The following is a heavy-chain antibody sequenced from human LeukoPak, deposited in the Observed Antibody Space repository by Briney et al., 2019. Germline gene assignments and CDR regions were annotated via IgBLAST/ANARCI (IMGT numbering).Heavy chain of an antibody. CDR3: ARAYYYDSSGYAI. CDR2: IWYDGSNK. J-gene: IGHJ4*02. CDR1: GFTFSSYG. Sequence: GGSLRLSCAASGFTFSSYGMHWVRQAPGKGLEWVAVIWYDGSNKYYADSVKGRFTISRDNSKNTLYLQMNSLRAEDTAVYYCARAYYYDSSGYAIWGQGTLVTVSS. D-gene: IGHD3-22*01. V-gene: IGHV3-33*08.